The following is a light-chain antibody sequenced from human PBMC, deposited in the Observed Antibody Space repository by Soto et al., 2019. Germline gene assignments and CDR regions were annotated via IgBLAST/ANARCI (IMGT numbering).Light chain of an antibody. Sequence: QSALTQPPSASGSPGQSVTISCTGTSSDIGGADYVSCFQQRPGKAPKLLTYEVSKRPSEVPDRFSASKSGNTASLTVSGLQADDEADYYCRSYAGSNNPYVFGTGTKVTVL. J-gene: IGLJ1*01. V-gene: IGLV2-8*01. CDR3: RSYAGSNNPYV. CDR1: SSDIGGADY. CDR2: EVS.